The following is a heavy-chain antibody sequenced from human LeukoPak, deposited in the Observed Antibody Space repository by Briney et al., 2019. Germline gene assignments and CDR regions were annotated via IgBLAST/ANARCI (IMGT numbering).Heavy chain of an antibody. CDR1: GVRYECKG. V-gene: IGHV3-30*03. D-gene: IGHD5-18*01. Sequence: EMCHRPLFEDRGVRYECKGRHWVRQAKGKGLEWVAVISYDGSNKYYADSVKGRFTISRDNSKNTLYLQMNSLRAEDTAVYYCASQIIGGYSYGYDYWGQGTLVTVSS. CDR3: ASQIIGGYSYGYDY. CDR2: ISYDGSNK. J-gene: IGHJ4*02.